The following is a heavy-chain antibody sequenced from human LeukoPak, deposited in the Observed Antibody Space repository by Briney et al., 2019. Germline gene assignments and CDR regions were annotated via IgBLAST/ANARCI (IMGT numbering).Heavy chain of an antibody. J-gene: IGHJ4*02. Sequence: PSETLSLTCAVSGYSISSGYYWGWIRQPPGKGPEWIGEINHSGSTNYNPSLKSRVTISVDTSKNQFSLKLSSVTAADTAVYYCAREWGDILTGHKVDYWGQGTLVTVSS. CDR2: INHSGST. V-gene: IGHV4-38-2*02. CDR1: GYSISSGYY. D-gene: IGHD3-9*01. CDR3: AREWGDILTGHKVDY.